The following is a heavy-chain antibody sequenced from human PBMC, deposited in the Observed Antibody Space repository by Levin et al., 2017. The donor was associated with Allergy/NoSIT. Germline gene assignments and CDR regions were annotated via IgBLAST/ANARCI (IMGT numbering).Heavy chain of an antibody. CDR3: AREGFWTD. Sequence: LSLTCAASGFSFSSYGMHWVRQAPGKGLEWVAFISYDETNTYYADSVKGRFTLSRDNSKDTLYLEMNGLRVDDSAVYYCAREGFWTDWGQGTLVTVSS. CDR2: ISYDETNT. V-gene: IGHV3-30*03. J-gene: IGHJ4*02. CDR1: GFSFSSYG. D-gene: IGHD3/OR15-3a*01.